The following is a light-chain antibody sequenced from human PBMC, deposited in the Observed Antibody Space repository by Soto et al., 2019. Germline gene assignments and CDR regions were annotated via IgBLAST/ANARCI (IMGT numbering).Light chain of an antibody. CDR2: GAS. CDR1: QSVSSSY. CDR3: QQYGSSPRMYT. V-gene: IGKV3-20*01. J-gene: IGKJ2*01. Sequence: EIVLTQSPGTLSLSPGERATLSCRASQSVSSSYLAWYQQKPGQAPRLLIYGASSRATGIPDRFSGSGSGPDFTLTISRLEPEDFAVYYCQQYGSSPRMYTFGQGTKLEIK.